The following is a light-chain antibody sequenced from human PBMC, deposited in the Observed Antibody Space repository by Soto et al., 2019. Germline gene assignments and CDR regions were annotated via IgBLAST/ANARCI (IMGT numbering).Light chain of an antibody. V-gene: IGKV1-9*01. CDR2: AAS. CDR3: RQLNSYPFT. J-gene: IGKJ3*01. Sequence: DIQLTQSPSFLSASVGDRVTITCRASQGISSYLAWYQQKPGKAPKLLIYAASTLQSGVPSRFSGSGSGTEFTLTIRSLQPEDFATYFCRQLNSYPFTVGPGTKVDL. CDR1: QGISSY.